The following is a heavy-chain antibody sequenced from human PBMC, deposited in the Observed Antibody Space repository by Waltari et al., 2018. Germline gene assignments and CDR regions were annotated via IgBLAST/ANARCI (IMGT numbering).Heavy chain of an antibody. Sequence: QVQLQESGPGLVKPSETLSLTCTVSGGSISSYYWSWIRQPPGNGREWIGSIYYIGSTSDSPSRKSRVTISVDTAKSQFSLKLSSVTAADTAVYYCARDMSGIVPAGGMDVWGQGTTVTVSS. D-gene: IGHD3-3*01. CDR2: IYYIGST. CDR3: ARDMSGIVPAGGMDV. V-gene: IGHV4-59*01. CDR1: GGSISSYY. J-gene: IGHJ6*02.